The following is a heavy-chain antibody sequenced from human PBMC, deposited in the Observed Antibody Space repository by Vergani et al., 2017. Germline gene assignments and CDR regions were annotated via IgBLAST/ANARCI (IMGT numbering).Heavy chain of an antibody. CDR3: AKAVYCSSTSCYEGRGYYYGMGV. V-gene: IGHV3-23*01. D-gene: IGHD2-2*01. J-gene: IGHJ6*02. Sequence: EVQLLESGGGLVQPGGSLRLSCAASGFTFSSYAMSWVRQVPGKGLEWVSGISGSGGNTYYANSVKGRFTISRDNSKNTLYLQLNSMRADDTAVYYCAKAVYCSSTSCYEGRGYYYGMGVWDQATTVTFSS. CDR2: ISGSGGNT. CDR1: GFTFSSYA.